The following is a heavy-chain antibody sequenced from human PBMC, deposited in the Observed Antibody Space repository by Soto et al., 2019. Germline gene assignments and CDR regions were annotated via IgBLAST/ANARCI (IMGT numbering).Heavy chain of an antibody. CDR3: ARMSYDSSGYYSLVAEFFDY. Sequence: ASVKVSCKASGYTFTSYGISWVRQAHGQGLEWMGWISAYNGNTNYAQKLQGRVTMTTDTSTSTAYMELRSLRSDDTAVYYCARMSYDSSGYYSLVAEFFDYWGQGTLVTVSS. J-gene: IGHJ4*02. V-gene: IGHV1-18*01. CDR1: GYTFTSYG. D-gene: IGHD3-22*01. CDR2: ISAYNGNT.